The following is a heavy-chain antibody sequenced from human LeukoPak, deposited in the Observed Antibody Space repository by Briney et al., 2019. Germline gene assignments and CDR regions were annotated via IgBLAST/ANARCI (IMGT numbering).Heavy chain of an antibody. CDR1: GFTFSSYW. CDR2: IKPEGSEK. V-gene: IGHV3-7*03. D-gene: IGHD3-16*02. J-gene: IGHJ4*02. Sequence: GGSLRLSCAASGFTFSSYWMSWVRQAPGKGLGWVANIKPEGSEKYYVDSVKGRFTISRDNAKNSLYLKMNSLRAEDTAVYYCARDRESLDYVWGSYRFFDYWGQGTLVTVSS. CDR3: ARDRESLDYVWGSYRFFDY.